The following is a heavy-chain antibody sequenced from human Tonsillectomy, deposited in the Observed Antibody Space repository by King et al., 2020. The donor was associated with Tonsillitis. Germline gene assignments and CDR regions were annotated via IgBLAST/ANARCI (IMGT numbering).Heavy chain of an antibody. D-gene: IGHD3-10*01. Sequence: EQLVQSGGGVVQPGRSLRLSCAASGFTFSTYAIHWVRQAPGKGLEWVAVISYDGSDKYYVDSVKGRFTFSRDNSKNTLYLKMNSLSAEDTAVYYCARDPDGYYFDYWGQGTLVTVSS. CDR1: GFTFSTYA. J-gene: IGHJ4*02. CDR3: ARDPDGYYFDY. V-gene: IGHV3-30*04. CDR2: ISYDGSDK.